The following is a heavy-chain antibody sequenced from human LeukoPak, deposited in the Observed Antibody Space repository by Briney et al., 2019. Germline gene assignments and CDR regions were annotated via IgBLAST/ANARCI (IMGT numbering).Heavy chain of an antibody. CDR3: ARDRVGAMSWFDP. CDR2: INHSGSP. Sequence: PSETLSLTCAVYGRSFSGYYWTWIRQPPGRGLEWIGQINHSGSPNYNPSLKSRITISVDMSKNQFSLKLSSVTAADTAVYYCARDRVGAMSWFDPWGQGTLVTVSS. CDR1: GRSFSGYY. D-gene: IGHD1-26*01. J-gene: IGHJ5*02. V-gene: IGHV4-34*01.